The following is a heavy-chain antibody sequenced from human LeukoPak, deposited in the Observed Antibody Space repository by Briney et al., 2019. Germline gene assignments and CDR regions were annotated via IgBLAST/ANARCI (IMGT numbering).Heavy chain of an antibody. Sequence: SQTLPLTCTVSGGSISSGGYYWSWIRLHPRKGLEWIGYIYYSGSTYYNPSLKSRVTISVDTSKNQFSLKLSSVTAADTAVYYCAREPYRYCSGGSCYPYNWFDPWGQGTLVTVSS. D-gene: IGHD2-15*01. J-gene: IGHJ5*02. V-gene: IGHV4-31*03. CDR1: GGSISSGGYY. CDR2: IYYSGST. CDR3: AREPYRYCSGGSCYPYNWFDP.